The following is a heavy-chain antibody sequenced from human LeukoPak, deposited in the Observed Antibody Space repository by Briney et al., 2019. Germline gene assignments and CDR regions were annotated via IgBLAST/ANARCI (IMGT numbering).Heavy chain of an antibody. J-gene: IGHJ6*02. CDR1: GGSFSGYY. CDR2: INHSGST. D-gene: IGHD2-15*01. Sequence: SETLSLTCAVYGGSFSGYYWSWIRQPPGKGLELIGEINHSGSTNYNPSLKSRVTISVDTSKNQFSLKLSSVTAADTAVYYCARARDIVVVVAALRKTYYYGMDVWGQGTTVTVSS. CDR3: ARARDIVVVVAALRKTYYYGMDV. V-gene: IGHV4-34*01.